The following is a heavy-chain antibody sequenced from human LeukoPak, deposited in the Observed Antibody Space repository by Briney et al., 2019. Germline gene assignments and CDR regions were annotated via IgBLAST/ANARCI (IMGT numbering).Heavy chain of an antibody. Sequence: ASVKVSCKASGYTFTGYYMHWVRQAPGQGLEWMGWISVYNGNTNYAQKLQGRVTMTTDTSTSTAYMELRSLRSDDTAVYYCARVVVSAPYNWFDPWGQGTLVTVSS. CDR3: ARVVVSAPYNWFDP. CDR2: ISVYNGNT. D-gene: IGHD2-15*01. CDR1: GYTFTGYY. V-gene: IGHV1-18*04. J-gene: IGHJ5*02.